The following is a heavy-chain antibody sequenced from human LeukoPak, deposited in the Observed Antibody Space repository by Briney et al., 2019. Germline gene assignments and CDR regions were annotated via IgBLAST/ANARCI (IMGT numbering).Heavy chain of an antibody. CDR3: ARAYSRYFDL. Sequence: ASVKVSCKASGYTFTGYYMHWVRQAPGQGLEWMGWINPNSGGTNYAQKFQGWVTMTRDTSISTAYMELSRLRSDDTAVYHCARAYSRYFDLWGRGTLVTVSS. CDR2: INPNSGGT. J-gene: IGHJ2*01. CDR1: GYTFTGYY. V-gene: IGHV1-2*04. D-gene: IGHD1-26*01.